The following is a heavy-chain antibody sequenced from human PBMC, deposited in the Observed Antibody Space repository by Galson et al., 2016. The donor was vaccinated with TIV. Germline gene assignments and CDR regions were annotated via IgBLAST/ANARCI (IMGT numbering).Heavy chain of an antibody. CDR2: IKEDGSEK. CDR3: ATNWAPDY. CDR1: RFNFSDYW. J-gene: IGHJ4*02. D-gene: IGHD1-1*01. Sequence: SRFNFSDYWMSWVRQAPGKGLEWVANIKEDGSEKNYVGSVEGRFAVSRENGKNSLYLQMNSLRVEDTAVYYCATNWAPDYWGQGTLVTVSS. V-gene: IGHV3-7*01.